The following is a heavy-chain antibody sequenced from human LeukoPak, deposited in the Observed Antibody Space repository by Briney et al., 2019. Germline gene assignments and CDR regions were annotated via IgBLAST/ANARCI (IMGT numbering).Heavy chain of an antibody. CDR3: AKRNTMVRGGPCFDY. Sequence: PGGSLRLSCAASALTFSGSAMDWVRQASAKGLEWVGRIRSKANSYATAYAASVKGRFTISRDDSKNTLYLQMTSLRPEDTAIYYCAKRNTMVRGGPCFDYWGRGILVTVSS. V-gene: IGHV3-73*01. D-gene: IGHD3-10*01. CDR2: IRSKANSYAT. J-gene: IGHJ4*02. CDR1: ALTFSGSA.